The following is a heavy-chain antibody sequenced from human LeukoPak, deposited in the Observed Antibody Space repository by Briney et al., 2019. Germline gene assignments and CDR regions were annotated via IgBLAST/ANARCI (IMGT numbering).Heavy chain of an antibody. Sequence: GGSLRLSCAASGFTFSSYAMSWVRQAPGKGLEWVSAISGSGGSTYFADSVKGRFTISRGNSKNTLYLQMNSLRAEDTAVYYCAGASSRLLPQDDPWGQGTLVTVSS. CDR2: ISGSGGST. CDR1: GFTFSSYA. D-gene: IGHD6-13*01. CDR3: AGASSRLLPQDDP. V-gene: IGHV3-23*01. J-gene: IGHJ5*02.